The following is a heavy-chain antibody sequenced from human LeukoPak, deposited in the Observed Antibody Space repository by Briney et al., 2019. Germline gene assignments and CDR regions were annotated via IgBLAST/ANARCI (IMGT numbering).Heavy chain of an antibody. J-gene: IGHJ4*02. V-gene: IGHV3-30*18. D-gene: IGHD6-19*01. Sequence: GGSLRLSCAASGFTFSTYGMHWVRQAPGKGLEWVAVISYDGSNKYYADSVKGRFTISRDNSKNTLYLQMNSLRAEDTAVYYCAKDPHLYSSGLYYFDYWGQGTLVTVSS. CDR1: GFTFSTYG. CDR3: AKDPHLYSSGLYYFDY. CDR2: ISYDGSNK.